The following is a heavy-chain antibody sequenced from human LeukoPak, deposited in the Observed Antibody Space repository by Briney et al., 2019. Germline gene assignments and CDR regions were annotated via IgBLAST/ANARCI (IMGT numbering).Heavy chain of an antibody. Sequence: SVKVSCKASGFTFTSSAMQWVRQARGQRLEWIGWIVVGSGDTNYAQKFQERVTITRDMSTSTAYMDLSSLRSDDPAEYYCARVAAEVVGVPGAIGFGWLRRDYYYMDVWGKGTTVTVSS. V-gene: IGHV1-58*02. CDR1: GFTFTSSA. CDR3: ARVAAEVVGVPGAIGFGWLRRDYYYMDV. CDR2: IVVGSGDT. J-gene: IGHJ6*03. D-gene: IGHD2-2*02.